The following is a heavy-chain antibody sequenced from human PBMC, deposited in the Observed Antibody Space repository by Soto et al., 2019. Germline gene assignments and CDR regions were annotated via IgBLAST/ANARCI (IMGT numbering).Heavy chain of an antibody. CDR2: ISGSGGST. V-gene: IGHV3-23*01. Sequence: GLEWVSAISGSGGSTYYADSVKGRFTISRDNSKNTLYLQMNSLRAEDTAVYYRAKGYIVVVVAAGHPFDYRGQGTLVTVSS. J-gene: IGHJ4*02. CDR3: AKGYIVVVVAAGHPFDY. D-gene: IGHD2-15*01.